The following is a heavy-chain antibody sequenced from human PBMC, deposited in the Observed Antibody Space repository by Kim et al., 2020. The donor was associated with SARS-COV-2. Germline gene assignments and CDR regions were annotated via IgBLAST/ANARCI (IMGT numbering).Heavy chain of an antibody. CDR2: ISVDGSIT. J-gene: IGHJ6*02. V-gene: IGHV3-74*01. CDR1: RFTFNNYW. Sequence: GGSLRLSCAVSRFTFNNYWINWVRHAPGMGLVWVSRISVDGSITNYADSVKGRFTMSRDNAENTLYLQMNSLRAEDTAVYYCARGFFRYGFDVWGQGTTVTVSS. CDR3: ARGFFRYGFDV. D-gene: IGHD3-10*01.